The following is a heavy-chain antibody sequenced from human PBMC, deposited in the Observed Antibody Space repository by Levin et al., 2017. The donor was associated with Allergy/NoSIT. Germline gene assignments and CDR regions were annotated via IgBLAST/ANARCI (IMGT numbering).Heavy chain of an antibody. CDR3: ARVGYDLWSGRIDY. Sequence: SETLSLTCTVSGGSISSYYWSWIRQPPGKGLEWIGYIYYSGSTNYNPSLKSRVTISVDTSKNQFSLKLSSVTAADTAVYYCARVGYDLWSGRIDYWGQGTLVTVSS. CDR1: GGSISSYY. D-gene: IGHD3-3*01. V-gene: IGHV4-59*01. CDR2: IYYSGST. J-gene: IGHJ4*02.